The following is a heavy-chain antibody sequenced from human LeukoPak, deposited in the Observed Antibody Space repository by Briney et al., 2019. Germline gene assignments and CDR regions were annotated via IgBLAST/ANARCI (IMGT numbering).Heavy chain of an antibody. D-gene: IGHD6-13*01. Sequence: SETLSLTCAVSGGSISSSNWWSWVRQPPGKGLEWIGEINHSGSTNYNPSLKSRVTISVDTSKNQFSLKLSSVTAADTAVYYCARGKAAGTWFDPWGQGTLVTVSS. J-gene: IGHJ5*02. CDR3: ARGKAAGTWFDP. V-gene: IGHV4-4*02. CDR2: INHSGST. CDR1: GGSISSSNW.